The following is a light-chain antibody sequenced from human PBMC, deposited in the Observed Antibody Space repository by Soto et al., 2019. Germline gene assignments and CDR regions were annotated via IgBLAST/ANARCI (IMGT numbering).Light chain of an antibody. CDR3: QQYTNLPFT. CDR2: EAS. V-gene: IGKV1-33*01. CDR1: QDITNK. J-gene: IGKJ3*01. Sequence: DIQMTQSPSSLSASVGDRVTITCQASQDITNKLNWYQQKPGKPPKLLIYEASNLEIGVPSRFGGSGSGTEFTFTISSLQPEDFATYYCQQYTNLPFTFGPGTEVDIK.